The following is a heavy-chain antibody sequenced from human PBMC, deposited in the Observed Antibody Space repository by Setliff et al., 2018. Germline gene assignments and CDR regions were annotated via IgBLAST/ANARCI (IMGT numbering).Heavy chain of an antibody. D-gene: IGHD3-3*01. Sequence: SETLSLTCIVSGGSVRGYYWSWIRQPPGKGLEWIGYMYYSGDTNYNPSLKSRVTISLDTSKNQFSLSLTSVTAADTAVYYCARMSGFQYIDVWGKGTTVTVSS. CDR2: MYYSGDT. V-gene: IGHV4-59*08. CDR1: GGSVRGYY. J-gene: IGHJ6*03. CDR3: ARMSGFQYIDV.